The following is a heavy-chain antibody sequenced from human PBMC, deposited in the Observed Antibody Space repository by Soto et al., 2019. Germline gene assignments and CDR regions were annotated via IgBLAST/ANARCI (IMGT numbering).Heavy chain of an antibody. V-gene: IGHV4-34*01. CDR3: QEGDF. Sequence: PSETLSLTCAASGGSCRGYFWSWIRQSPDKGLEWIGEINGSGSTYYNPSFKSRLINSVDTCKSQISLTWTSVTAAHSAVYYCQEGDFWGQGTRVTVSS. J-gene: IGHJ4*02. CDR1: GGSCRGYF. CDR2: INGSGST.